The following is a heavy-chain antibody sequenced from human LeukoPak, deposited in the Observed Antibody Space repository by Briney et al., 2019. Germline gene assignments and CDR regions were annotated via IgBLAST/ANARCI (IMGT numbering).Heavy chain of an antibody. D-gene: IGHD3-10*01. V-gene: IGHV4-61*10. Sequence: SETLSLTCTVSGGSISSGSYYWSWIRQPAGKGLEWIGYIYYSGSTNYNPSLKSRVTISVDTSKNQFSLKLSSVTAADTAVYYCARDVGYYGSGSYYSADYWGQGTLVTVSS. CDR3: ARDVGYYGSGSYYSADY. J-gene: IGHJ4*02. CDR1: GGSISSGSYY. CDR2: IYYSGST.